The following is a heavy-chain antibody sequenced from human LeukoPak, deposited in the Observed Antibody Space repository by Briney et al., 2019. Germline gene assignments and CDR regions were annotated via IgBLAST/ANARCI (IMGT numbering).Heavy chain of an antibody. CDR2: IWYDGSNK. Sequence: PGRSLRLSCAASGFTFSSYGMHWVRQAPGKGLEWVAVIWYDGSNKYYADSVKGRFTISRDNTKNTLYLQMNSLRAEDTAVYYCAGAVAAMTLRVDYWGQGTLVTVSS. CDR1: GFTFSSYG. J-gene: IGHJ4*02. D-gene: IGHD2-2*01. CDR3: AGAVAAMTLRVDY. V-gene: IGHV3-33*01.